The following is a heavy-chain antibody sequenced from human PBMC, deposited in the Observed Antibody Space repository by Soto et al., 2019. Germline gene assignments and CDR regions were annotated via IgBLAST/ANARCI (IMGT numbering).Heavy chain of an antibody. CDR3: ASGRDIAARKRYFDY. D-gene: IGHD6-6*01. V-gene: IGHV1-69*13. J-gene: IGHJ4*02. CDR1: GGTFSSYA. Sequence: ASVKVSCKASGGTFSSYAISWVRQAPGQGLEWMGGIIPIFGTANYAQKFQGRVTITADESTSTAYMELSSLRSEDTAVYYCASGRDIAARKRYFDYWGQGTLVTVSS. CDR2: IIPIFGTA.